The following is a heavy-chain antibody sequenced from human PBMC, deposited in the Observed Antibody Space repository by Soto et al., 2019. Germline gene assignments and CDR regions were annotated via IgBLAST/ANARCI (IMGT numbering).Heavy chain of an antibody. CDR3: ARGVGNYYYAMDV. D-gene: IGHD7-27*01. J-gene: IGHJ6*02. CDR2: IWYDGSNK. Sequence: QVQLVESGGGVVQPERSLSLSCAASGITFSRHGMHWVRQAPGKGLEWVAVIWYDGSNKYYADSVKGRFTISRDNXKNTLYLQMNSLRDEDTAVYYCARGVGNYYYAMDVWGQGTTVTVSS. V-gene: IGHV3-33*01. CDR1: GITFSRHG.